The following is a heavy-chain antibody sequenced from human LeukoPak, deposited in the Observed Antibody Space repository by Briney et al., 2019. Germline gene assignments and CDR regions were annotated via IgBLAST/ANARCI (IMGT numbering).Heavy chain of an antibody. CDR2: NYYSGST. CDR3: ASRDILTGFPYDY. V-gene: IGHV4-39*01. D-gene: IGHD3-9*01. CDR1: GGSISSSSYY. Sequence: SETLSLTCTVSGGSISSSSYYWGWIRQPPGKGLEWIGSNYYSGSTYYNPSLKSRVTISVDTSKNQFSLKLSSVTAADTAVYYCASRDILTGFPYDYWGQGTLVTVSS. J-gene: IGHJ4*02.